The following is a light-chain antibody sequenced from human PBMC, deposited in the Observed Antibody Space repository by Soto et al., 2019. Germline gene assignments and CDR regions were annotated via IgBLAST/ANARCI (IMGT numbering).Light chain of an antibody. CDR3: MQALQTPPWT. J-gene: IGKJ1*01. Sequence: DIVLTQSPLSLPVTPGEPASLSCRSSQSLLHSNGINYLDWYLQKPGQSPQLLIYLGSNRASGVPDRFSGSGSGTDFTLKISRVEAEDVGVYYCMQALQTPPWTFGQGTKVEIK. CDR1: QSLLHSNGINY. CDR2: LGS. V-gene: IGKV2-28*01.